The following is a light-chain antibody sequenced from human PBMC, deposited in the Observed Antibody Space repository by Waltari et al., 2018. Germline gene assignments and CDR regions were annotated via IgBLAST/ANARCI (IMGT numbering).Light chain of an antibody. J-gene: IGKJ2*01. CDR1: QSISSY. CDR2: ASS. CDR3: QQSYSTPPYT. Sequence: DIQMTQSPSSLSASVGARVTITCRASQSISSYLNWYQQKPGKAPKLLIYASSSLQSWVPSRVSGSGSGTDFTLTISSLQPEDFATYYCQQSYSTPPYTFGQGTKLEIK. V-gene: IGKV1-39*01.